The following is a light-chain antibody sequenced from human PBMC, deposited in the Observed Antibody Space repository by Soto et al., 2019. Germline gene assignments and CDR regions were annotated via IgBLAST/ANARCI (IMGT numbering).Light chain of an antibody. CDR2: AAA. V-gene: IGKV1-9*01. Sequence: DIQLTQSPSFLSASVGDRVTITCRASQGIRSYLAWYQQKPGKAPRLLIYAAATLQSGVPSRFSGSGSGTEFTLTISSLQPEDFAIYYCQQVNSYWWTFGQGTKVESK. CDR1: QGIRSY. J-gene: IGKJ1*01. CDR3: QQVNSYWWT.